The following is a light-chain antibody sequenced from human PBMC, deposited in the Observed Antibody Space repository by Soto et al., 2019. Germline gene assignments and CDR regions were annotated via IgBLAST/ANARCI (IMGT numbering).Light chain of an antibody. CDR1: QDISNY. J-gene: IGKJ1*01. V-gene: IGKV1-33*01. CDR3: QQYDNLPRT. Sequence: IQVSQSHYSLSASVGDRVTITCQASQDISNYLNWYQQKPGKAPKLLIYDASNLETGVPSRFSGSGSGTDFTFTISSLQPEDIATYYCQQYDNLPRTLGQGTKVDIK. CDR2: DAS.